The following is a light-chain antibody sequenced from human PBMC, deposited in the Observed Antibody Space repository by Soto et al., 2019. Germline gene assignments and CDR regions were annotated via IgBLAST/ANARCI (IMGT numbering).Light chain of an antibody. V-gene: IGKV3-15*01. CDR2: GAS. CDR3: QQYNSWPLT. J-gene: IGKJ4*01. Sequence: EIVMTQSPATLSVSPGERATLSCRAGQNIHTNLAWYQQKPGQAPRLLFYGASTGATGLPARFSGSGSGTEFTLTISSLQSEDFAVYYCQQYNSWPLTFGGGTKVDI. CDR1: QNIHTN.